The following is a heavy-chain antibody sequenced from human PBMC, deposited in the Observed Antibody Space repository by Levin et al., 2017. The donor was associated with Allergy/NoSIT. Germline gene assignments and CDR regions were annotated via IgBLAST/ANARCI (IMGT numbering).Heavy chain of an antibody. V-gene: IGHV3-7*01. J-gene: IGHJ6*02. Sequence: PGGSLRLSCAASGFTFSSYWMSWVRQAPGKGLEWVANIKQDGSEKYYVDSVKGRFTISRDNAKNSLYLQMNSLRAEDTAVYYCARDVTVTTFFYYYGMDVWGQGTTVTVSS. CDR3: ARDVTVTTFFYYYGMDV. D-gene: IGHD4-11*01. CDR2: IKQDGSEK. CDR1: GFTFSSYW.